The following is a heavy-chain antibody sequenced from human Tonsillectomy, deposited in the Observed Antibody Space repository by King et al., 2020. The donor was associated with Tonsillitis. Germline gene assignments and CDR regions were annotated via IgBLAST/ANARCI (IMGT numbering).Heavy chain of an antibody. CDR3: TRDRSNRGYYGSGTQY. CDR1: GFTFGDYA. CDR2: IRGTVYGGTT. D-gene: IGHD3-10*01. V-gene: IGHV3-49*04. Sequence: VQLVESGGGLVKPGRSLRLSCTTSGFTFGDYAINCVRQAPGKGLVWVGCIRGTVYGGTTEYAASVRGRFTISRDDSKSVAYLQMSSPKTEDTAVYYCTRDRSNRGYYGSGTQYWGQGTLVTVSS. J-gene: IGHJ4*02.